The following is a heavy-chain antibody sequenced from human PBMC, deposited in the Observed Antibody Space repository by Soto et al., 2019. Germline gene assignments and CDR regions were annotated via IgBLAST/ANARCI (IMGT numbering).Heavy chain of an antibody. V-gene: IGHV4-30-4*08. CDR2: IYYSGSS. J-gene: IGHJ4*02. D-gene: IGHD2-15*01. CDR3: DRGGARWPGYFDS. Sequence: PSETLSLTCSVSGGSISGDYYWSWIRQSPEKGLEWIGYIYYSGSSYSNPALQSRLSMSLDTSKNQFSLKLRSVTAAGTAVYYCDRGGARWPGYFDSWGQGALVTVSS. CDR1: GGSISGDYY.